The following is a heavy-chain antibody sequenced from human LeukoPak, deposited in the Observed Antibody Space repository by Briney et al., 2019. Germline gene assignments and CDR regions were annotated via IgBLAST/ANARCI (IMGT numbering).Heavy chain of an antibody. J-gene: IGHJ6*02. D-gene: IGHD4-17*01. Sequence: SETLSLTCTVSGGSLSSYYWSWIRQPPGKGLEWIGYIYYSGSTNYNPSLKSRVTISVDTSKNQFSLQLSSVTAADTAVYYCARLPYGDYYYGMDVWGQGTTVTVSS. CDR1: GGSLSSYY. CDR2: IYYSGST. V-gene: IGHV4-59*08. CDR3: ARLPYGDYYYGMDV.